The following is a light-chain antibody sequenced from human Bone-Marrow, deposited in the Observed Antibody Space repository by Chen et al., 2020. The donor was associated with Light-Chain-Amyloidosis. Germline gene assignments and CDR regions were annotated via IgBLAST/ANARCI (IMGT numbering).Light chain of an antibody. CDR2: EDD. Sequence: NFMLTQPHSVSESPGKTVIISCTRSSGSIATNYVPWYQQRPGSSPTTVIYEDDQRPSGVPDRFSGSIDRSSNSASLTSSELKTEDEADYYCQSYQGSSQGVFGGGTKLTVL. J-gene: IGLJ3*02. V-gene: IGLV6-57*01. CDR3: QSYQGSSQGV. CDR1: SGSIATNY.